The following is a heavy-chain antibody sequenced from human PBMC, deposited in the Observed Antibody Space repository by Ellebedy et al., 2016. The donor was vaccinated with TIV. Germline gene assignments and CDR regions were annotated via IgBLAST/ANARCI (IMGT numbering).Heavy chain of an antibody. J-gene: IGHJ4*02. V-gene: IGHV4-34*01. Sequence: SETLSLTCAVYGGSFSGYYCTWIRQPPGKGLEWIGEINHSGSTNYNPSLKSRVTMSVDTSKNQFSLKLSSVTAADTAVYYCARGWVDYWGQGTLVTVSS. CDR3: ARGWVDY. D-gene: IGHD7-27*01. CDR2: INHSGST. CDR1: GGSFSGYY.